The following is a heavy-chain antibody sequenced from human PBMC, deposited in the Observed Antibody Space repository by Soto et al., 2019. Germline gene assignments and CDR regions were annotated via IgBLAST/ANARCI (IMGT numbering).Heavy chain of an antibody. J-gene: IGHJ4*02. CDR1: GFSFSSYW. CDR3: ARNRGWDTLDY. D-gene: IGHD6-19*01. V-gene: IGHV3-7*01. Sequence: GGSLRLSCVASGFSFSSYWMKWVCQAPGKGLETVANIKGDGSEKTYVDSVKGRFTISRDNAKNSLYLEMDSLRAEDMAVYYCARNRGWDTLDYWGQGTLVTVSS. CDR2: IKGDGSEK.